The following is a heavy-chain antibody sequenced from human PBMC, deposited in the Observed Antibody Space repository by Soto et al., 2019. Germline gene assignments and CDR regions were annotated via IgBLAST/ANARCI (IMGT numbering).Heavy chain of an antibody. Sequence: RRSLRLSCAASGFTFSNVWMIWVRQAPGKGLEWIGRIKSKAAGEITDYAAVVKGRFTISRDDSKDTVFLQMNSLTPEDTAMYYCATGAPFSGSVSDYWGKGPLVTLSS. V-gene: IGHV3-15*01. J-gene: IGHJ4*02. CDR2: IKSKAAGEIT. CDR3: ATGAPFSGSVSDY. CDR1: GFTFSNVW. D-gene: IGHD1-26*01.